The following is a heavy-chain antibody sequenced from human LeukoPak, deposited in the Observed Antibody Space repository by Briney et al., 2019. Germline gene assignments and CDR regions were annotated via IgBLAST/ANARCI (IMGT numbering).Heavy chain of an antibody. Sequence: PGGSLRLSCAASGFTFSDYYMSWIRQAPGKGLEWLSYIGSSNTIYSADSVKGRFTISRDNAKNSLYLQMNSLRAEDTALYYCARPPFRWGQGTLVTVSS. J-gene: IGHJ4*02. CDR3: ARPPFR. V-gene: IGHV3-11*01. D-gene: IGHD2-21*01. CDR2: IGSSNTI. CDR1: GFTFSDYY.